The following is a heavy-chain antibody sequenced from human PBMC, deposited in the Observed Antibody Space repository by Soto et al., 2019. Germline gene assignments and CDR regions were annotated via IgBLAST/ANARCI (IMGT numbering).Heavy chain of an antibody. D-gene: IGHD2-2*02. CDR3: ARFVRSCSGTTCYTRADV. CDR2: IYSSGST. CDR1: GGSVSSDTHY. V-gene: IGHV4-61*01. J-gene: IGHJ6*02. Sequence: VQLQESGPRLVRPSETVSLTCTVSGGSVSSDTHYWSWIRLPPGKRLEWIGFIYSSGSTNYNPSLKSRVTMSVDTSKNQFSLKLRSVIVADTAVYHCARFVRSCSGTTCYTRADVWGQGTTASVSS.